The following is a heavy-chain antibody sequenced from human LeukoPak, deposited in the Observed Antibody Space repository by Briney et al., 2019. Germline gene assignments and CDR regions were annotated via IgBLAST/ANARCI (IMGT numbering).Heavy chain of an antibody. D-gene: IGHD3-10*01. V-gene: IGHV3-23*01. CDR1: GFTFSTFA. J-gene: IGHJ4*02. CDR3: AKNGYGSGSLDDY. CDR2: IFPSGGEI. Sequence: PGGSLRLSCAASGFTFSTFAMIWVRQPPGKGLEWVSSIFPSGGEIHYADSVRGRFTISRDNSKSTLSLQMNSLRAEDTAIYYCAKNGYGSGSLDDYWGQGTLVTVSS.